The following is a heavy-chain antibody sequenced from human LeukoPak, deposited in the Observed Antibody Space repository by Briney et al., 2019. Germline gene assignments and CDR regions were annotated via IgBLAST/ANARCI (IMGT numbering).Heavy chain of an antibody. CDR1: GGSISSYY. D-gene: IGHD1-26*01. J-gene: IGHJ4*02. Sequence: SSETLSLTCTVSGGSISSYYWSWIRQPPGKGLEWIGYIYYSGSTNYNPSLKSRVTISVDTSKNQFSLKLSSVTAADTAVYYCASVVGAIGEVDYWGQGTLVTVSS. CDR2: IYYSGST. V-gene: IGHV4-59*01. CDR3: ASVVGAIGEVDY.